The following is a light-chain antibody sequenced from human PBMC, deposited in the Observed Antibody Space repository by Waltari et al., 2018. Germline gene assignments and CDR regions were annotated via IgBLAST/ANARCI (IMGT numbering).Light chain of an antibody. CDR2: GAS. Sequence: IVLTQSPDSLSLSPGQRATLSCRASQTINNNFLVWYQQKPGQAPRLLIHGASNRATGFPDRFSGSGSGTDFTLTISRLEPEDVAVYYCQQYDGSILTFGGGTKVEI. CDR3: QQYDGSILT. V-gene: IGKV3-20*01. J-gene: IGKJ4*01. CDR1: QTINNNF.